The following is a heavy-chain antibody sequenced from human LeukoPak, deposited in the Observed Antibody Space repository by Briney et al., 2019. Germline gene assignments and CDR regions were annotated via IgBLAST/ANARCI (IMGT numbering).Heavy chain of an antibody. CDR1: GLTFSNYG. D-gene: IGHD3-22*01. CDR3: ARAAQYYYDSSGYYYAVDAFDI. Sequence: GGSLRLSCVVSGLTFSNYGMHWVRQAPGKGLEWVAVIFSDGSNKYYADSVKGRFTVSRDNSKNTLYLQMNSLRAEDTAVYYCARAAQYYYDSSGYYYAVDAFDIWGQGTMVTVSS. J-gene: IGHJ3*02. CDR2: IFSDGSNK. V-gene: IGHV3-30*03.